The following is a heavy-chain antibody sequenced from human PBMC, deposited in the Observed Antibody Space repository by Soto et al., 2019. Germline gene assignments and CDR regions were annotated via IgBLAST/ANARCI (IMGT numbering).Heavy chain of an antibody. CDR2: IYHSGST. CDR1: GGSISSGGYS. V-gene: IGHV4-30-2*01. J-gene: IGHJ4*02. Sequence: SETLSLTCAVSGGSISSGGYSWSWIRQPPGKGLEWIGYIYHSGSTYYNPSLKSRVTISVDRSKNQFSLKLSSVTAADTAVYYCARAPYDSSGFQFDYWGQGTLVTVSS. CDR3: ARAPYDSSGFQFDY. D-gene: IGHD3-22*01.